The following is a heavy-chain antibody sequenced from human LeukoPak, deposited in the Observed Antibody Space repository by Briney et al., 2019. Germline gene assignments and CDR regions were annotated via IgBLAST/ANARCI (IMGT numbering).Heavy chain of an antibody. D-gene: IGHD2-2*02. J-gene: IGHJ4*02. V-gene: IGHV3-9*01. CDR3: ARGGRLYHLVSFDY. CDR2: ISWNSDNI. CDR1: GFTFDDYA. Sequence: PGGSLRLSCAASGFTFDDYAMHWVRQAPGKGLEWVSGISWNSDNIGYADSVKGRFTISRDNAKNSLYLQMNSLRAEDTAVYYCARGGRLYHLVSFDYWGQGTLVTVSS.